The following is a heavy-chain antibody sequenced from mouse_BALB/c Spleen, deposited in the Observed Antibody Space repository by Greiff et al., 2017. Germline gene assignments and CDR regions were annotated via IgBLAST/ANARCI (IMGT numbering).Heavy chain of an antibody. CDR3: ARSKIYDYDWYFDV. D-gene: IGHD2-4*01. V-gene: IGHV1-55*01. CDR1: GYNFTSYW. CDR2: IYPGSGST. Sequence: VQLQQSGAELVKPGTSVKLSCKASGYNFTSYWINWVKLRPGQGLEWIGDIYPGSGSTNYNEKFKSKATLTVDTSSSTAYMQLSSLASEDSALYYCARSKIYDYDWYFDVWGAGTTVTVSS. J-gene: IGHJ1*01.